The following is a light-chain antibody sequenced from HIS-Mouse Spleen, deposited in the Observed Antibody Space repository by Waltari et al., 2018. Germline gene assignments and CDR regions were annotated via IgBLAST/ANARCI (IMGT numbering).Light chain of an antibody. CDR2: EGS. V-gene: IGLV2-23*01. Sequence: QSALTQPASVSGSPGQSITISCPGTSSDVGSYNLFSWYQQHPGKAPKLMIYEGSKRPSGVSNRFSGSKSGNTASLTISGLQAEDEADYYCCSYAGSSTSVVFGGGTKLTVL. CDR3: CSYAGSSTSVV. CDR1: SSDVGSYNL. J-gene: IGLJ2*01.